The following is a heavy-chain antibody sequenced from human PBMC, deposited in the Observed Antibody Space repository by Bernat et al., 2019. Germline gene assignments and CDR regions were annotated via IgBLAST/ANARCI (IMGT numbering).Heavy chain of an antibody. CDR3: ARDPRMTTHSDYYYYYMDV. CDR1: GFTFSSYG. V-gene: IGHV3-33*01. D-gene: IGHD4-11*01. CDR2: IWHDGSKT. J-gene: IGHJ6*03. Sequence: QVQLVESGGGVVQPGRSLRLSCAASGFTFSSYGIYWVRQAPGKGLEWVALIWHDGSKTNYADSVKGRFTISRDNSKNTLYLQMNSLRAEDTAVYYCARDPRMTTHSDYYYYYMDVWGKGTTVTVSS.